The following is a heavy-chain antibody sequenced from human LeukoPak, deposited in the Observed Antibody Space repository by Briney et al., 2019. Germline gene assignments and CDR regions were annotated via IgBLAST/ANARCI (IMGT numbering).Heavy chain of an antibody. V-gene: IGHV4-4*07. D-gene: IGHD3-3*01. CDR2: IYTSGST. Sequence: SETLSLTCTVSGGSISSYYWSWIRQPAGKGLEWIGRIYTSGSTNYNPSLKSRVTMSVDTSKNQFSLKLSSVTAADTAVYYCAREELEDYYYYYYYMDVWGKGTTVTVSS. CDR1: GGSISSYY. J-gene: IGHJ6*03. CDR3: AREELEDYYYYYYYMDV.